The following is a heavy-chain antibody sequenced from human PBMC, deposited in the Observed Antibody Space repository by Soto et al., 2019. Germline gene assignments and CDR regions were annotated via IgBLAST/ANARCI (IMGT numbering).Heavy chain of an antibody. CDR3: ARGYVSSDY. CDR1: GFTFSIFG. D-gene: IGHD6-6*01. CDR2: MSSDGSNK. J-gene: IGHJ4*02. Sequence: PGGSLRLSCAASGFTFSIFGMHWVRQAPGKGLEWVAVMSSDGSNKYYADSVKGRFTISRDNSKNTLFLQMNSLRAEDTAVYFCARGYVSSDYWGQGALVTVS. V-gene: IGHV3-33*01.